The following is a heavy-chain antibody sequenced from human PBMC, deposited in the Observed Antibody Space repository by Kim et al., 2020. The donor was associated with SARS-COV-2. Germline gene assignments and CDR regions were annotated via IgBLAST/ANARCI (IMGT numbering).Heavy chain of an antibody. V-gene: IGHV1-69*02. Sequence: QEFQGRVSITEEKATSTAYMEMSSMRSEDTAVYYCARFSGSYYYYYGMDVWGQGTTVTVSS. J-gene: IGHJ6*02. D-gene: IGHD3-10*01. CDR3: ARFSGSYYYYYGMDV.